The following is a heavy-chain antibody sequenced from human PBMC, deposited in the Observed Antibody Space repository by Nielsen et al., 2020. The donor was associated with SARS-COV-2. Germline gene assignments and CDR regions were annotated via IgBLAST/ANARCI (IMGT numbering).Heavy chain of an antibody. CDR3: TRDPGYYHGMDV. Sequence: SQTLSLTCAISGDSVSSNSAAWNWIRQSPSRGLEWLGRTYYRSKWYNDYAVSVKSRITINPDTSKNQFSLHLNSVTSEDTAMYYCTRDPGYYHGMDVWGQGTTVTVSS. CDR2: TYYRSKWYN. V-gene: IGHV6-1*01. CDR1: GDSVSSNSAA. J-gene: IGHJ6*02.